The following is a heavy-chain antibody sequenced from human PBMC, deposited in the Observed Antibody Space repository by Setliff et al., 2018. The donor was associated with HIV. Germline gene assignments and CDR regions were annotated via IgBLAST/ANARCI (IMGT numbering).Heavy chain of an antibody. D-gene: IGHD2-21*02. V-gene: IGHV4-4*09. CDR2: IYTSGST. CDR3: ARLSGDYYYFDY. Sequence: PSETLPLTCTVSGGSISSYYWSWIRQPPGKGLEWIGYIYTSGSTNYNPSLKSRVTISLDTSKNQFSLKLTSVTAADTAVYYCARLSGDYYYFDYWGQGTLVTVSS. CDR1: GGSISSYY. J-gene: IGHJ4*02.